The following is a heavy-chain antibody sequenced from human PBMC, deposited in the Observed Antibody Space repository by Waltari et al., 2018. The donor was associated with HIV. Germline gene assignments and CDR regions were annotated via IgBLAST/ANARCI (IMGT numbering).Heavy chain of an antibody. CDR1: GGSISSSSYY. CDR2: IYYSGST. V-gene: IGHV4-39*01. J-gene: IGHJ4*02. Sequence: QLQLQESGPGLVKPSETLSLTCTVSGGSISSSSYYWGWIRQPPGKGLEWIGSIYYSGSTYYNPSLKSRVTISVDTSKNQFSLKLSSGTAADTAVYYCARLSDYGSGRGYWGQGTLVTVSS. D-gene: IGHD3-10*01. CDR3: ARLSDYGSGRGY.